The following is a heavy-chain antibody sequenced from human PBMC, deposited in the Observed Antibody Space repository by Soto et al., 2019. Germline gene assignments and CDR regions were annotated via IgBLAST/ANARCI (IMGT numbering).Heavy chain of an antibody. J-gene: IGHJ4*02. CDR2: IYYSGYT. Sequence: QVQLQESGPGRVKPSETLSLTCTASGGSISPYYWSWIRQPPGEGMEWLGYIYYSGYTNYNPSLKSRLTISVDTSKNQFSLRLSSVTAADTAVYFCARLIRDASGSYRLDYWGRGTLVTVSP. D-gene: IGHD3-10*01. CDR1: GGSISPYY. CDR3: ARLIRDASGSYRLDY. V-gene: IGHV4-59*08.